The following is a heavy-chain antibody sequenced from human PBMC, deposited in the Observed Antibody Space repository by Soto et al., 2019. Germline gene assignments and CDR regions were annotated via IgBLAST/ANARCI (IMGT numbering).Heavy chain of an antibody. V-gene: IGHV3-30-3*01. CDR1: GFTFSSYA. D-gene: IGHD3-10*01. J-gene: IGHJ2*01. CDR3: ARDSWKQPPGVNWFAAWGRPHFDL. CDR2: ISYDGSNK. Sequence: GGSLRLSCAASGFTFSSYAMHWVRQAPGKGLEWVAVISYDGSNKYYADSVKGRFTISRDNSKNTLYLQMNSLRAEDTAVYYCARDSWKQPPGVNWFAAWGRPHFDLWGRGTLVTVSS.